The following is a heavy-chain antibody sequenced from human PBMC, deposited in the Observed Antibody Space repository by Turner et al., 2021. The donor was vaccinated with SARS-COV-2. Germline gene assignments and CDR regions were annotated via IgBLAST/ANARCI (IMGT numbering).Heavy chain of an antibody. CDR2: LDKSRIT. Sequence: VQPQQWGAGLLRSAETMSLTCGVQGGSFSAYYWTWIRQLPGKGLEWIGQLDKSRITNSHPSLQSRVTISRDTSKNHLSLNLTSVTAADTAVYYCARAALFAAPSGLYVWGPGATVIVSS. V-gene: IGHV4-34*01. D-gene: IGHD3-10*02. J-gene: IGHJ6*02. CDR1: GGSFSAYY. CDR3: ARAALFAAPSGLYV.